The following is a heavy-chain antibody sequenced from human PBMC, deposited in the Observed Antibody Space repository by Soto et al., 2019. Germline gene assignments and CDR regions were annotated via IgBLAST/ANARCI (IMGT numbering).Heavy chain of an antibody. J-gene: IGHJ6*03. CDR3: AKGPEVWDYYYYMDV. D-gene: IGHD7-27*01. CDR1: GFTFDDYA. CDR2: ISWNSGSI. V-gene: IGHV3-9*01. Sequence: EVQLVESGGGLVQPGRSLRLSCAASGFTFDDYAMHWVRQAPGKGLEWVSGISWNSGSIGYADSVKGRFTISRDNAKNSLYLQMNSLRAEDTALYYCAKGPEVWDYYYYMDVWGKGTTVTVSS.